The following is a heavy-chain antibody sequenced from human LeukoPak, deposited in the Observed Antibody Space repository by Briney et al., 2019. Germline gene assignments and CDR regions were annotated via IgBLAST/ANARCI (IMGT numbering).Heavy chain of an antibody. Sequence: AAVKVSCKASGYTFTTYGISWVRQAPGQGLEWMGWISTYNGNTNYAQKFQGRVTMTTDTSTSTAYMELRSLRSDDTAVYYCARGGRVEDIVVAPMWIHLDYWGQGTLVTVSS. CDR1: GYTFTTYG. D-gene: IGHD2-2*01. V-gene: IGHV1-18*01. CDR2: ISTYNGNT. CDR3: ARGGRVEDIVVAPMWIHLDY. J-gene: IGHJ4*02.